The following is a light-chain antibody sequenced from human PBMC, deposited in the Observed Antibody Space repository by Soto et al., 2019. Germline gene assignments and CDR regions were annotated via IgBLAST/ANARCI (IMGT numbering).Light chain of an antibody. CDR2: DVS. CDR3: SSYAGSNNYV. V-gene: IGLV2-8*01. Sequence: QSALTQPPSASGSPGQSVTISCTGTSSDVGGYNYVSWYQHHPGKAPKLMIYDVSKRPSGVPDRFSGSKSGNTASLTVSGLQAEDEADYYCSSYAGSNNYVLGTGTKVTVL. J-gene: IGLJ1*01. CDR1: SSDVGGYNY.